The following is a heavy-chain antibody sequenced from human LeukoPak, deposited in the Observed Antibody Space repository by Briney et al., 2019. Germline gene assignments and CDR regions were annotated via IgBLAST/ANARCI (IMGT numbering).Heavy chain of an antibody. CDR2: MSPNSGNT. CDR1: GYTFTRYD. V-gene: IGHV1-8*03. CDR3: ARTPPYSGYAENDY. Sequence: ASVKVSCKASGYTFTRYDISWVRQAPGQGLEWMGWMSPNSGNTGYAQKFQGRVTFTRNTSISTAYMELSSLRSEDTAVYYCARTPPYSGYAENDYWGQGTLVTVSS. D-gene: IGHD5-12*01. J-gene: IGHJ4*02.